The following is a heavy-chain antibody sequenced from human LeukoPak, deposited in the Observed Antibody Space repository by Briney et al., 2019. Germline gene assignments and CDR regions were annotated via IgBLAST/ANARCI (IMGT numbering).Heavy chain of an antibody. CDR3: ARDVGITVADSFDP. CDR1: GYSSTNYG. CDR2: IHIYRGNT. V-gene: IGHV1-18*01. J-gene: IGHJ5*02. Sequence: ASVKVSCKASGYSSTNYGTSWVRQAPGQGLEWMGWIHIYRGNTNYAQKFQGRVTMTTDTSTSTVYMEVRGLRSDDTAVYYCARDVGITVADSFDPWGQGTLVTVSS. D-gene: IGHD6-13*01.